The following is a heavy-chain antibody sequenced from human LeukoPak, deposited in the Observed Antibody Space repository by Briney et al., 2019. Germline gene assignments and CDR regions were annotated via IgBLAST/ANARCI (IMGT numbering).Heavy chain of an antibody. CDR2: IYYSGST. Sequence: SETLSLTCTVSGGSISSSSYYWGWIRQPPGKGLEWIGSIYYSGSTYYNPSLKSRVTISVDTSKNQFSLKLSSVTAADTAVYYCARGILPPRHYFDSWGQGTLVTVSS. D-gene: IGHD5-18*01. V-gene: IGHV4-39*07. CDR3: ARGILPPRHYFDS. J-gene: IGHJ4*02. CDR1: GGSISSSSYY.